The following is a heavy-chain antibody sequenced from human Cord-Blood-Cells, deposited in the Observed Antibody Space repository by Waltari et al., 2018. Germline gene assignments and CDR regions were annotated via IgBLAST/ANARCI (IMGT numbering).Heavy chain of an antibody. Sequence: EVQLVESGGGLIQPGGSLRLSCAASGFTVISNYMSWVRQAPGKGLEWVSVIYSGGSTYYADSVKGRFTISRDNSKNTLYLQMNSLRAEDTAVYYCATPGIAAAGTLYYFDYWGQGTLVTVSS. V-gene: IGHV3-53*01. D-gene: IGHD6-13*01. CDR2: IYSGGST. CDR1: GFTVISNY. CDR3: ATPGIAAAGTLYYFDY. J-gene: IGHJ4*02.